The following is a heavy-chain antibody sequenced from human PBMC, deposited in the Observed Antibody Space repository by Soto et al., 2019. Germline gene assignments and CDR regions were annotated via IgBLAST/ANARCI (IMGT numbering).Heavy chain of an antibody. V-gene: IGHV1-69*02. Sequence: QVQLVQSGAEVKKPGSSVKVSCKASGGTFSSYTISWVRQAPGQGLEWMGRIIPILGIANYAQKFQGRVTITADKSTSTAYMELSSLRSEDTAVYYCSLDHSGSSRFYWLDPWGQGTLVTVSS. D-gene: IGHD3-10*01. CDR3: SLDHSGSSRFYWLDP. CDR1: GGTFSSYT. J-gene: IGHJ5*02. CDR2: IIPILGIA.